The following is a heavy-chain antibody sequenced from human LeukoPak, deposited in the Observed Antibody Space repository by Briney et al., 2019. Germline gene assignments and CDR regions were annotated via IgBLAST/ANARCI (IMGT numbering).Heavy chain of an antibody. V-gene: IGHV4-34*01. D-gene: IGHD4-17*01. Sequence: KPSETLSLTCAVSGVSFNDYYWGWVRQTPGKGLEWIGEINHSGYTNDSPSPKSRVTISIDTSRKQFSLNLRSVTVADTSIYYCTRMTTGHDYWGQGTLVTVSS. CDR2: INHSGYT. J-gene: IGHJ4*02. CDR1: GVSFNDYY. CDR3: TRMTTGHDY.